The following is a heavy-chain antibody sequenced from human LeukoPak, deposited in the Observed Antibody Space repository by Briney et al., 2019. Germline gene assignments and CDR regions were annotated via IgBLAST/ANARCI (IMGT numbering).Heavy chain of an antibody. CDR2: INPGSAYT. CDR1: GYTFTNFY. V-gene: IGHV1-46*01. Sequence: ASVKVSCKASGYTFTNFYMHWVRQAPGQGLEWMAIINPGSAYTVYAQRFQGRVDVTRGTSTSTVYMELSSLRSEDTAVYYCAREMGATDYWGQGTLVTVSS. CDR3: AREMGATDY. D-gene: IGHD1-26*01. J-gene: IGHJ4*02.